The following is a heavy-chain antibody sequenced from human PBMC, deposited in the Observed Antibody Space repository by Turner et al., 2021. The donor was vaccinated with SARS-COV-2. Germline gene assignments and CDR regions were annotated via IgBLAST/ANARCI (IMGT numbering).Heavy chain of an antibody. CDR1: GGSISTYY. CDR2: IDYNGST. Sequence: QVQLQESGPGLVKPSETLSLTCTVSGGSISTYYWSWIRQPPGKGLECIGYIDYNGSTNYNPSLKSRVTISVDTSKNQFSLKLSSVTAADTAVYYCARRGAYTSGYPLWGQGTLVTVSS. CDR3: ARRGAYTSGYPL. J-gene: IGHJ4*02. D-gene: IGHD3-22*01. V-gene: IGHV4-59*08.